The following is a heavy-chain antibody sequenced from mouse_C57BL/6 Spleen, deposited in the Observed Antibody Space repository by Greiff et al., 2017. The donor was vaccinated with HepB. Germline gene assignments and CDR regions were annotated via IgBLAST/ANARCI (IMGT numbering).Heavy chain of an antibody. V-gene: IGHV5-17*01. Sequence: EVQLVESGGGLVKPGGSLKLSCAASGFTFSDYGMHWVRQAPEKGLEWVAYISSGSSTIYYADTVKGRFTISRDNAKNTLFLQLTSLRSEDTAMYYGARQWDVRDAMDYWGQGTSVTVSS. J-gene: IGHJ4*01. CDR2: ISSGSSTI. D-gene: IGHD4-1*01. CDR1: GFTFSDYG. CDR3: ARQWDVRDAMDY.